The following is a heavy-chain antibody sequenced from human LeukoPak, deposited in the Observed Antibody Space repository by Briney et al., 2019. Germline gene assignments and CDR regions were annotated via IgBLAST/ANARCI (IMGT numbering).Heavy chain of an antibody. CDR3: ARQYDSRDDAFDI. D-gene: IGHD3-22*01. J-gene: IGHJ3*02. CDR2: IDPSDSYT. V-gene: IGHV5-10-1*01. CDR1: GYRFTSYW. Sequence: GESLKISCKGSGYRFTSYWISWVRQMPGKGLEWMGRIDPSDSYTNYSPSFQGHVTISADKSISTAYLQWSSLKASDTAMYYCARQYDSRDDAFDIWGQGTMVTVSS.